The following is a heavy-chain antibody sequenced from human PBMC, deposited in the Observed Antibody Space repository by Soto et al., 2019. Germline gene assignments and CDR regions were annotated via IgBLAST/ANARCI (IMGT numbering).Heavy chain of an antibody. Sequence: GGSLRLSCTASGFTFSSSTMHWVRQAPGKGLEWVATISYDGNNNYYADSVKGRFTISRDNSMNTLYLQMSSLRPEDAAIYYCARSYDSNGFDYWGQGTLVTVSS. J-gene: IGHJ4*02. CDR3: ARSYDSNGFDY. CDR1: GFTFSSST. CDR2: ISYDGNNN. D-gene: IGHD3-22*01. V-gene: IGHV3-30-3*01.